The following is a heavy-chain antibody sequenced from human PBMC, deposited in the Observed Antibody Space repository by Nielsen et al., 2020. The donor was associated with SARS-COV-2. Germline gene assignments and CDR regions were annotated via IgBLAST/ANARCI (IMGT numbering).Heavy chain of an antibody. D-gene: IGHD3-22*01. J-gene: IGHJ4*02. Sequence: SETLSLTCTVSGDSINSYYWTWIRQPPGKGLECLGYIFSSGSANFHPSLKSRVTMSVDTSKNQFSLKLSSVTAADTAVYYCARDRLFNYPLDYWGQGTLVTVSS. CDR2: IFSSGSA. CDR1: GDSINSYY. CDR3: ARDRLFNYPLDY. V-gene: IGHV4-59*12.